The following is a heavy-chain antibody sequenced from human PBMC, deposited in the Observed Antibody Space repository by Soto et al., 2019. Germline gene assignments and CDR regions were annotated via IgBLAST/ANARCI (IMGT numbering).Heavy chain of an antibody. CDR1: GFALSSYS. V-gene: IGHV3-48*02. J-gene: IGHJ6*02. Sequence: EVPLVESGGGLVQRGESLRLSCAASGFALSSYSMNWVRQAPGKGLEWVTYISAAATTIYYADSVKGRFTISRDNAKNSLYLQLNSLRDEDPAVYFCARGFDLQYGLDVWGQGTTVTVSS. CDR3: ARGFDLQYGLDV. D-gene: IGHD3-10*01. CDR2: ISAAATTI.